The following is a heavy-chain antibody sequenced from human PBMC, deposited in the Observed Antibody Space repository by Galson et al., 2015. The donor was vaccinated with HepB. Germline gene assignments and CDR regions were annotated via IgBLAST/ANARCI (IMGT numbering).Heavy chain of an antibody. CDR3: AKISSAWYWYADL. CDR2: ISGSGGST. V-gene: IGHV3-23*01. CDR1: GFTFSSYA. D-gene: IGHD6-19*01. Sequence: SLRLSCAASGFTFSSYAMSWVRQAPGKGLEWVSSISGSGGSTYYADSVKGRFTISRDNSKNTLYLQMNSLRAEDTAVYYCAKISSAWYWYADLSGRGSLVPAAS. J-gene: IGHJ2*01.